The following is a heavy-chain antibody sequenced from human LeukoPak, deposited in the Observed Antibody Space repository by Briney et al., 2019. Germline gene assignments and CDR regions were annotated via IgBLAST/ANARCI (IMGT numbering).Heavy chain of an antibody. CDR2: IKQDGSEK. V-gene: IGHV3-7*01. J-gene: IGHJ4*02. CDR1: GFIFSGYW. Sequence: GGSLRLSCAASGFIFSGYWMTWVRQAPGKGLEWVANIKQDGSEKYYVDSVKGRFTISRDNAKNTLYLQMNRLRAEDTAVYYCANIGYDILTGSKPLDYWGQGTLVTVSS. D-gene: IGHD3-9*01. CDR3: ANIGYDILTGSKPLDY.